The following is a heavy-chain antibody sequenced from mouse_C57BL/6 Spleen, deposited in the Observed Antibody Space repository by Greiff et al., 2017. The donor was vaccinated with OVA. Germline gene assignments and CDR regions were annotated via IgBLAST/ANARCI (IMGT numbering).Heavy chain of an antibody. CDR3: AKNYGSSYEGGAMDY. CDR2: IWRGGST. J-gene: IGHJ4*01. CDR1: GFSLTSYG. Sequence: QVQLQQSGPGLVQPSQSLSITCTVSGFSLTSYGVHWVRQSPGKGLEWLGVIWRGGSTDYNAAFMSRLSITKDNSKSQVFFKMNRLQADDTAIYYCAKNYGSSYEGGAMDYWGQGTSVTVSS. D-gene: IGHD1-1*01. V-gene: IGHV2-5*01.